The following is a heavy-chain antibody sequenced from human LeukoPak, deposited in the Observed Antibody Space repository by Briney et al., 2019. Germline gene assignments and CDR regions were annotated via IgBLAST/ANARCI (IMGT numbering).Heavy chain of an antibody. CDR3: ATIRGVIGYMDV. Sequence: PGWSLRLSCATSVFTFSTYAMNWVRQAPGKGLEWVSSISSSGDFIYYADSLKGRFTISRDNAKNSLYLQINSLRAEDTAVYYCATIRGVIGYMDVWGKGTTVTVSS. J-gene: IGHJ6*03. CDR1: VFTFSTYA. D-gene: IGHD3-3*01. CDR2: ISSSGDFI. V-gene: IGHV3-21*01.